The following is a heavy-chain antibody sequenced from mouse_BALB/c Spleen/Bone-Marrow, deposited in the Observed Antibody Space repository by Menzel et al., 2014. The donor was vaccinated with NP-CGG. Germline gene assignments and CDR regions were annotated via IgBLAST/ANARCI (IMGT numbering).Heavy chain of an antibody. Sequence: QVQLQQSGAELVKPGASVKLSCKASGYTFTSYYMYWVKQRPGQGLEWIVGINPSNGGTNFNEKFKSKATLTVDKSSSTAYMQLSSLTSEDSAVYYCTRGLRAWFAYWGQGTLVTVSA. V-gene: IGHV1S81*02. CDR1: GYTFTSYY. CDR2: INPSNGGT. CDR3: TRGLRAWFAY. D-gene: IGHD3-1*01. J-gene: IGHJ3*01.